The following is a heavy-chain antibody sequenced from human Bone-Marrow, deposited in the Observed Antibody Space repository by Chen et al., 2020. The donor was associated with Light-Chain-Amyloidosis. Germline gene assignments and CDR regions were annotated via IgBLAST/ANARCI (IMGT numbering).Heavy chain of an antibody. V-gene: IGHV1-2*02. J-gene: IGHJ6*02. CDR2: INPNSDST. Sequence: QVQLVQSGAEVKKTGASVKVSCEASGYTFTGYRMHWVRQAPGQGLEWMGWINPNSDSTIYAQKFQGRVTMTRDTSISTVYMELSRLRSDDTAVYYCARGLHCSNTNCYLEFYYNAMDVWGQGTTVTVSS. D-gene: IGHD2-2*01. CDR1: GYTFTGYR. CDR3: ARGLHCSNTNCYLEFYYNAMDV.